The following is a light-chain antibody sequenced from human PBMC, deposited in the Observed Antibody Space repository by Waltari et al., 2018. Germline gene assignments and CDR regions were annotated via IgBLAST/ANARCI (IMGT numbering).Light chain of an antibody. CDR3: QQSYSTPIT. Sequence: DIQMTQSPSSLSASVGDRVTITCRASQSISNYLNWCQQKPEKAPKLLIFAASSLQSGVPSRFSGSGSGTDFTLTISSLQPEDFATYYCQQSYSTPITFGQGTRLEIK. CDR1: QSISNY. CDR2: AAS. V-gene: IGKV1-39*01. J-gene: IGKJ5*01.